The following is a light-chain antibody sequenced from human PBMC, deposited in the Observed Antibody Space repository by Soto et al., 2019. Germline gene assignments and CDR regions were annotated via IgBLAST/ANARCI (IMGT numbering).Light chain of an antibody. CDR2: DAS. J-gene: IGKJ5*01. CDR3: QQYKSYPPAT. V-gene: IGKV1-5*01. CDR1: QSISNW. Sequence: DIQMTQSPPTLSASVGDRVTIPCRASQSISNWLAWYQQKPGKAPNLLIFDASSLQSGVPSRFSGSGSGTEFTLTISSLQPDDFATYYCQQYKSYPPATFGQGTRLEIK.